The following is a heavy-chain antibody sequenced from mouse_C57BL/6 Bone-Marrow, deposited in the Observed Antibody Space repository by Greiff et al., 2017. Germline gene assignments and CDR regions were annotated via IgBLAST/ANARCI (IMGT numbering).Heavy chain of an antibody. Sequence: VKLQQPGAELVMPGASVKLSCKASGYTFTSYWMHWVKQRPGQGLEWIGEIDPSDIYTNYNQKFKGKSTLTVDKSSSTAYMQLSSLTSEDSAVYYCAREGGGSSLFAYWGQGTLVTVSA. CDR1: GYTFTSYW. V-gene: IGHV1-69*01. CDR3: AREGGGSSLFAY. CDR2: IDPSDIYT. D-gene: IGHD1-1*01. J-gene: IGHJ3*01.